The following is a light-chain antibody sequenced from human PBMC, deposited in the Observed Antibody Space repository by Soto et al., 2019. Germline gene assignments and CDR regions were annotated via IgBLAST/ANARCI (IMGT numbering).Light chain of an antibody. CDR1: QSISSSY. J-gene: IGKJ3*01. CDR2: GAS. CDR3: QQYGSSRFT. V-gene: IGKV3-20*01. Sequence: EIVLTQSPGTLSLSPGERATLSRRASQSISSSYLAWYQQKPGQAPRLLVYGASRRATGIPDRFTGSGSGTHFTLTISRLEPDDFAVYSCQQYGSSRFTFGPGTKVDIK.